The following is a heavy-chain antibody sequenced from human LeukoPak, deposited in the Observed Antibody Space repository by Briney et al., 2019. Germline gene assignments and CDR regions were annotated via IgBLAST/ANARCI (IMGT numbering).Heavy chain of an antibody. J-gene: IGHJ4*02. CDR1: GFSFGSYA. CDR2: ISDNGGGT. CDR3: AKERSTVGAPLFDN. D-gene: IGHD4/OR15-4a*01. Sequence: GGSLRLSCAAAGFSFGSYAMSWVRQAPGRGLEWVSGISDNGGGTYYGDSVKGRFTISRDNSKNMLYLQMNGLRAEDTALYYCAKERSTVGAPLFDNWGQGILVTVSS. V-gene: IGHV3-23*01.